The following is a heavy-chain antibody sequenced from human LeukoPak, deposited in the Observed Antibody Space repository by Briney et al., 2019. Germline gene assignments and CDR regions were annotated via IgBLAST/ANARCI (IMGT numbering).Heavy chain of an antibody. CDR1: GFTFSSYE. Sequence: GGSLRLSCAASGFTFSSYEMNWVRQAPGKGLERVSYISSSGSTIYYADSVKGRFTISRDNAKNSLYLQMNSLRAEDTAVYYCARVYYYDILTGYEDDDYWGQGTLVTVSS. CDR2: ISSSGSTI. D-gene: IGHD3-9*01. CDR3: ARVYYYDILTGYEDDDY. V-gene: IGHV3-48*03. J-gene: IGHJ4*02.